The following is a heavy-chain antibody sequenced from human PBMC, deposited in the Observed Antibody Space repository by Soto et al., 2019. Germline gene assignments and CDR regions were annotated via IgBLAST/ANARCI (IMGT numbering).Heavy chain of an antibody. CDR1: GFTVSNNY. Sequence: EVQLVESGGGLIQPGGSLRLSCAVSGFTVSNNYMSWVRQAPGKGLEGVSVIYSGGYTAYGDSVKGRFTISRDNSKNTLFLKMNGRGADARAVFYGGAPGGGGGYWGQGTLVTVSS. D-gene: IGHD3-10*01. V-gene: IGHV3-53*01. J-gene: IGHJ4*02. CDR3: GAPGGGGGY. CDR2: IYSGGYT.